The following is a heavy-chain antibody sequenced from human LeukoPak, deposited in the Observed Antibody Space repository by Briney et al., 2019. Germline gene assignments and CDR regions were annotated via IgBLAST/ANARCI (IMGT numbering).Heavy chain of an antibody. CDR2: ISGSGGST. CDR3: AKTPSSSMPRTFDY. J-gene: IGHJ4*02. CDR1: GFTFSSYA. D-gene: IGHD2/OR15-2a*01. Sequence: AGGSLRLSCAASGFTFSSYAMSWVRQAPGKGLEWVSAISGSGGSTYYADSVKGRFTISRDNSKNTLYLQMNSLRAEDTAVYYYAKTPSSSMPRTFDYWGQGTLVTVSS. V-gene: IGHV3-23*01.